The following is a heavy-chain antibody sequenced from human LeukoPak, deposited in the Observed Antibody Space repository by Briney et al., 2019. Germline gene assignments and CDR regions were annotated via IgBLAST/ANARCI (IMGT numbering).Heavy chain of an antibody. J-gene: IGHJ3*02. CDR3: ARVLFAEEDAFDI. Sequence: PSETLSLTCVLYGGSSSNYYWSWIRQPPGKGLEWIGEINHSGSTNYNPSLKSRVTISVDTSKNQFSLNLTSVTAADTAVYYCARVLFAEEDAFDIWGQGTMVTVSS. CDR2: INHSGST. CDR1: GGSSSNYY. V-gene: IGHV4-34*01.